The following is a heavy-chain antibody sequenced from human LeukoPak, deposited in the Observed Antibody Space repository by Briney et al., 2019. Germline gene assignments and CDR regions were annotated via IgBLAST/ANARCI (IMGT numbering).Heavy chain of an antibody. J-gene: IGHJ4*02. D-gene: IGHD6-13*01. Sequence: ASVKVSCKASGYTFTGYYMHWVRQAPGQGLEWMGWINPNSGGTNYAQKFQGRVTMTRDTSISTAYMELSRLRSDDTAVYYCARRPARSIAAAGFDYWGQGTLVTVSS. CDR3: ARRPARSIAAAGFDY. CDR1: GYTFTGYY. V-gene: IGHV1-2*02. CDR2: INPNSGGT.